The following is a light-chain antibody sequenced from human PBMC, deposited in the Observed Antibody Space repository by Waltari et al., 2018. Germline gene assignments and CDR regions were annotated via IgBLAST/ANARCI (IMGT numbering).Light chain of an antibody. Sequence: SYELTQPPSVSVSPGQTASIPCSGDILGNKYASWYQQKPGQSPLLVVYQDTKRPSGIPERFSGSKSGNAATLTISGTQAMDEADYYCQALGTAAWVFGGGTKLTVL. CDR1: ILGNKY. J-gene: IGLJ3*02. V-gene: IGLV3-1*01. CDR2: QDT. CDR3: QALGTAAWV.